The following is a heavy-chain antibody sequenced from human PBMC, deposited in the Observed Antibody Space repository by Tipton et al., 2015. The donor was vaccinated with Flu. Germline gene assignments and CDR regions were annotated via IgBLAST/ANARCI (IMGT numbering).Heavy chain of an antibody. CDR1: GFTFSSYE. CDR3: ARARIAAAGTPLDY. V-gene: IGHV3-48*03. CDR2: ISSSGSTI. J-gene: IGHJ4*02. Sequence: QLVQSGGGLVQPGGSLRLSCAASGFTFSSYEMNWVRQAPGKGLEWVSYISSSGSTIYYADSVKGRFTISRDNAKNSLYLQMNSLRAEDTAVYYCARARIAAAGTPLDYCGQGTLVTVSS. D-gene: IGHD6-13*01.